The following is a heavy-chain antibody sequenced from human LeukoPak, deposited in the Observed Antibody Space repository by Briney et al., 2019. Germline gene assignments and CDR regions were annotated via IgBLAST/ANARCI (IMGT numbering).Heavy chain of an antibody. V-gene: IGHV1-8*02. D-gene: IGHD6-13*01. CDR3: ARAMYSSSRGRVLREGY. Sequence: GASVKVSCKASGYTFTSYDINWVRQATGQGLEWMGWMNPNSGNTGYAQKFQGRVTMTRNTSISTAYMELSSLRSEDTAVYYCARAMYSSSRGRVLREGYWGQGTLVTVSS. J-gene: IGHJ4*02. CDR1: GYTFTSYD. CDR2: MNPNSGNT.